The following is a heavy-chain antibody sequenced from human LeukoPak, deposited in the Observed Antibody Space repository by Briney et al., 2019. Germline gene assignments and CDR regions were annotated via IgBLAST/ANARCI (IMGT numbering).Heavy chain of an antibody. D-gene: IGHD1-14*01. CDR2: IYTSGST. V-gene: IGHV4-4*07. Sequence: SETLSLTCTVSGGSISSYYWSWIRQPAGKGLEWIGRIYTSGSTNYNPSLKSRVTLSVDISKNQFSLNLSSVTAADTAVYYCASEGIRDYYYYIMGVWGKGTTVTISS. CDR1: GGSISSYY. J-gene: IGHJ6*03. CDR3: ASEGIRDYYYYIMGV.